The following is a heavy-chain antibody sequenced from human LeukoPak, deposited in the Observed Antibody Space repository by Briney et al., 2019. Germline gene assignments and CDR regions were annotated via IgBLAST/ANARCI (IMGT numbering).Heavy chain of an antibody. CDR2: IYHSGST. CDR1: GGSISSGGYY. D-gene: IGHD3-3*02. J-gene: IGHJ4*02. Sequence: SQTLSLTCTVSGGSISSGGYYWSWIRQPPGKGLEWIGYIYHSGSTYYNPSLKSRVTISVDRSKNQFSLKLSSVTAADTAVYYCATFLEWSNMSPVAYWGQGTLVTVSS. V-gene: IGHV4-30-2*01. CDR3: ATFLEWSNMSPVAY.